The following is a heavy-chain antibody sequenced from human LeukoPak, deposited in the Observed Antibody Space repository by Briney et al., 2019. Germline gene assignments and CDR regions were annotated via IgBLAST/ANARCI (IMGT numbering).Heavy chain of an antibody. J-gene: IGHJ4*02. CDR3: ARESQLLSNDY. D-gene: IGHD2-2*01. V-gene: IGHV4-38-2*02. Sequence: SETLSLTCTVSGYSISSGYYWGWMRQPPGKGLEWIGSIYHSGSTYYNPSLKSRATISVDTSKNQFSLKLSSVTAADTAVYYCARESQLLSNDYWGQGTLVTVSS. CDR2: IYHSGST. CDR1: GYSISSGYY.